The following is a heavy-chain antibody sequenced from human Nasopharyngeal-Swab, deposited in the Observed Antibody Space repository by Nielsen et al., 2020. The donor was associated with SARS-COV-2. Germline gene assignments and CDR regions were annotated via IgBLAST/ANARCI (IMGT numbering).Heavy chain of an antibody. D-gene: IGHD2-15*01. Sequence: GGSLRLSCAASGFTFSDYYMSWIRQAPGKGLEWVSYISNSGSSTNYADSVRGRFTISRDNAKNSLYLQMNSLRAEDTAVYYCARRYCSAGSCMPGDCWGQGTLVTVSS. CDR2: ISNSGSST. CDR3: ARRYCSAGSCMPGDC. V-gene: IGHV3-11*03. J-gene: IGHJ4*02. CDR1: GFTFSDYY.